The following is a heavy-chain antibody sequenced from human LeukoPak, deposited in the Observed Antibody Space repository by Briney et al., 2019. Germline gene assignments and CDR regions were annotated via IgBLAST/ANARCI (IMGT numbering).Heavy chain of an antibody. CDR2: INPSGAGT. D-gene: IGHD4-11*01. Sequence: ASVKVSCKASGYTFTSYYMHWVRQAPGQGLEWMGIINPSGAGTTYAQKFQGRVTMTRDTSTSTVYMELSSLRSEDTAVYYCARGLRYGYSNPQPFDCQGQGTLVTVSS. J-gene: IGHJ4*02. CDR1: GYTFTSYY. V-gene: IGHV1-46*01. CDR3: ARGLRYGYSNPQPFDC.